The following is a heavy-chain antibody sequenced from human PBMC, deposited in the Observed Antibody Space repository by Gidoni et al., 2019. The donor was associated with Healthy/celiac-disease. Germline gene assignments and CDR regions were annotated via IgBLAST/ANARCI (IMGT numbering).Heavy chain of an antibody. CDR3: ARRFNYYDSSGYLWYFDL. CDR2: ISSSGSTI. J-gene: IGHJ2*01. D-gene: IGHD3-22*01. CDR1: GFTFSSYD. Sequence: EVQLVESGGGLVQPGGSLRLSCAASGFTFSSYDMNWVRQAPGKGLEWVSYISSSGSTIYYADSVKGRFTISRDNAKNSLYLQMNSLRAEDTAVYYCARRFNYYDSSGYLWYFDLWGRGTLVTVSS. V-gene: IGHV3-48*03.